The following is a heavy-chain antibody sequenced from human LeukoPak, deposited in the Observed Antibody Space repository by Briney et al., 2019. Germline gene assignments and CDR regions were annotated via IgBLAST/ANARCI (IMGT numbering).Heavy chain of an antibody. J-gene: IGHJ4*02. CDR2: GSDRGGT. CDR3: ARDGSLEEDTGLDY. Sequence: SETLSLTCAVYGGSLNGHYLSWIRQPPGKGLEWIGEGSDRGGTKFNPSLWGRVTISADTSKNQFSLKLSSVTAADTAVYYCARDGSLEEDTGLDYWGQGTLVTVSS. V-gene: IGHV4-34*01. D-gene: IGHD5-18*01. CDR1: GGSLNGHY.